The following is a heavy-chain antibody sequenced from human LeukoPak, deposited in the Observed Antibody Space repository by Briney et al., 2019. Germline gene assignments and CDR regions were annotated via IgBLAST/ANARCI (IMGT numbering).Heavy chain of an antibody. V-gene: IGHV3-23*01. CDR3: AKEIYGASTGGRFQH. D-gene: IGHD4-17*01. CDR1: GFTFSSYA. Sequence: PGGSLRLSCAASGFTFSSYAMSWVRQAPGKGLEWVSVISGSGVGTYYADSVKGRFTISRDNSKNTLYLQMNSLRAEDTAVYYCAKEIYGASTGGRFQHWGQGALVTVSS. J-gene: IGHJ1*01. CDR2: ISGSGVGT.